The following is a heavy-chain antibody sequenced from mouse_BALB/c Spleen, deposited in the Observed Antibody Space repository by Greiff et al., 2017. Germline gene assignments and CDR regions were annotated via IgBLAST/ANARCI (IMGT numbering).Heavy chain of an antibody. CDR2: FYPGSGSI. Sequence: VKVVESGAELVKPGASVKLSCKASGYTFTEYIIHWVKQRSGQGLEWIGWFYPGSGSIKYNEKFKDKATLTADKSSSTVYMELSRLTSEDSAVYFCARHPYDYYYYAMDYWGQGTSVTVSS. V-gene: IGHV1-62-2*01. J-gene: IGHJ4*01. D-gene: IGHD2-4*01. CDR3: ARHPYDYYYYAMDY. CDR1: GYTFTEYI.